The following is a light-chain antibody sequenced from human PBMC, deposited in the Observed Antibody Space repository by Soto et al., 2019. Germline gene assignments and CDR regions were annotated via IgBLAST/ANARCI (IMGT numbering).Light chain of an antibody. CDR2: GAS. J-gene: IGKJ3*01. CDR3: QHYGNSPPSVT. CDR1: QSVGSD. Sequence: EIVMTQSPATLSVSPGERATLSCRASQSVGSDLAWYQQKPGQAPRLLIYGASTRATGIPVRFSGSGSGTEFTLTISSLQSEDFAVYYCQHYGNSPPSVTFGPGTKVEIK. V-gene: IGKV3D-15*01.